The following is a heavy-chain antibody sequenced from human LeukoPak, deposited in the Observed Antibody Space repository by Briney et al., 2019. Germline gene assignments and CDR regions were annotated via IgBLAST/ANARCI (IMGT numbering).Heavy chain of an antibody. Sequence: PSQTLSLTCTVCGGSISSGGYYWSWIRQPAGKGLEWIGRIYTSGSTNYNPSLKSRVTISVDTSKNQFSLKLSSVTAADTAVYYCARDWAPGIDPWGQGTLVTVSS. CDR3: ARDWAPGIDP. CDR1: GGSISSGGYY. CDR2: IYTSGST. D-gene: IGHD3-16*01. V-gene: IGHV4-61*02. J-gene: IGHJ5*02.